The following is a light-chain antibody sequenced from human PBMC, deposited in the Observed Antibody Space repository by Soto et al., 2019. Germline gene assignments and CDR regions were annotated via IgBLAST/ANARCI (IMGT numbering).Light chain of an antibody. CDR3: QEYNSAPFT. CDR1: QDISNS. J-gene: IGKJ4*01. V-gene: IGKV1-27*01. Sequence: DIQMTQSPSSLSASVGDRVTITCRASQDISNSLAWYQQKPGKVPKVLIYAASILQSGVPARFSGSGSGTDFTPAISSLQPEDGATYYCQEYNSAPFTFGGGTKVVI. CDR2: AAS.